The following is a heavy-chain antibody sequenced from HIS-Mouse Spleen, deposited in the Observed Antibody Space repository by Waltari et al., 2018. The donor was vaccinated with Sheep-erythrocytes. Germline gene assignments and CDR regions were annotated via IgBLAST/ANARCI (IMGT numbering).Heavy chain of an antibody. CDR3: ARDGGSYFFQH. V-gene: IGHV1-2*02. D-gene: IGHD3-10*01. CDR1: GYTFTGYY. J-gene: IGHJ1*01. Sequence: QVQLVQSGAEVKKPGASVKVSCKASGYTFTGYYMHWVRQAPGQGLEWMGWINPNRGGTNYAKKFQGRVNMTRDTSNSTAYMELSRLRSADTAVYYCARDGGSYFFQHWGQGTLVTVSS. CDR2: INPNRGGT.